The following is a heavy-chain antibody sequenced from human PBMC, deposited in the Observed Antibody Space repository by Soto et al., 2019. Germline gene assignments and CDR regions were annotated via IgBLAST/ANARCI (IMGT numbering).Heavy chain of an antibody. D-gene: IGHD6-6*01. Sequence: QVQLQESGPGLVKPSQTLSLTCSVSGESISSGGYYWSWIRPHPGKGLEWIGYIYDSESAYYNPSLKSRVTISMDTSKNHFAMRLSSVTAADTAVYYCARASSSSSAADYWGQGTLATVSS. CDR2: IYDSESA. CDR3: ARASSSSSAADY. CDR1: GESISSGGYY. J-gene: IGHJ4*02. V-gene: IGHV4-31*03.